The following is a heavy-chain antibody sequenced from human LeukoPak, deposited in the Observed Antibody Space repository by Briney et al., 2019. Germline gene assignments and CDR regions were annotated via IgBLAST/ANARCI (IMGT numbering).Heavy chain of an antibody. J-gene: IGHJ4*02. CDR2: IYYSGST. CDR1: GGPLRNHY. V-gene: IGHV4-59*11. D-gene: IGHD3-10*01. CDR3: ARTTMVRGVPDY. Sequence: SETPSPNWPCPGGPLRNHYWSWNRQPPRKGPDLIGYIYYSGSTNYNPSLKSRVTISLDTSKNQFSLKLSSVTAADTAVYYCARTTMVRGVPDYWGQGTLVTVSS.